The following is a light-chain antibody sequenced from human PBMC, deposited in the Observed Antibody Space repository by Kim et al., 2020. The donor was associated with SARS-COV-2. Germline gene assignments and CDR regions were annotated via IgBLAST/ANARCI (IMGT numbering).Light chain of an antibody. CDR2: SNK. Sequence: GQVVTISCSGSSSNIGSNTVNWYQQLPGTAPKLLIYSNKQRPSGVPDRFSGSKSGTSASLAISALQSEDEADYYCAAWDDSLNGVVFGGGTQLTVL. CDR1: SSNIGSNT. J-gene: IGLJ2*01. V-gene: IGLV1-44*01. CDR3: AAWDDSLNGVV.